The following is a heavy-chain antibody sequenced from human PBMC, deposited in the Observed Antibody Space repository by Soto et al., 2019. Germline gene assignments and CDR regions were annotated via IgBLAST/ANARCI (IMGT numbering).Heavy chain of an antibody. V-gene: IGHV3-15*01. D-gene: IGHD7-27*01. CDR3: TSEAPVTGDLKDDAFDI. CDR1: GFTFSNAW. CDR2: IKSKTDGGTT. Sequence: GGSLRLSCAASGFTFSNAWMSWVRQAPGKGLEWVGRIKSKTDGGTTDYAAPVKGRFTISRDDSKNTLYLQMNSLKTEDTAVYYCTSEAPVTGDLKDDAFDIWGQGTMVTVSS. J-gene: IGHJ3*02.